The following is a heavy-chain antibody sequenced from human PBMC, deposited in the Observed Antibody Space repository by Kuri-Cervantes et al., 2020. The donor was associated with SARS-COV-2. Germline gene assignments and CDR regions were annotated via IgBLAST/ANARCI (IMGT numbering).Heavy chain of an antibody. CDR3: ARVCGGDCADNYYYYIGMDV. D-gene: IGHD2-21*02. J-gene: IGHJ6*02. CDR2: ISIKQGDT. CDR1: VYTFPNYG. V-gene: IGHV1-18*04. Sequence: AAVNVSCKSSVYTFPNYGISWVRQAPGQGLEWMGWISIKQGDTNYAQKFQGRVTMTTDTSTSTDYMELRRLRSDDTAVYYCARVCGGDCADNYYYYIGMDVWGQGTTVTVSS.